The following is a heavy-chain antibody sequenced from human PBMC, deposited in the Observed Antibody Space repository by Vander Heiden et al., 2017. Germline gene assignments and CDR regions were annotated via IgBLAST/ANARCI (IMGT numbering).Heavy chain of an antibody. CDR2: ISSSISTI. CDR3: ARDRGGLVRGVRYYYGMDV. V-gene: IGHV3-48*02. J-gene: IGHJ6*02. CDR1: GFTFSSYR. Sequence: EVQLMESGGGLVQPGGSLRLSCAASGFTFSSYRMNWVRQAPGKGLEWVSYISSSISTIYYADSVKGRFTISRDNAKNSLYLQMNSLRDEDTAVYYCARDRGGLVRGVRYYYGMDVWGQGTTVTVSS. D-gene: IGHD3-10*01.